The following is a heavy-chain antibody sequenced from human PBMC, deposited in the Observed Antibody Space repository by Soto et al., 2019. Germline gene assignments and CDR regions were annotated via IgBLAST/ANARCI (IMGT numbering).Heavy chain of an antibody. V-gene: IGHV1-18*01. J-gene: IGHJ5*02. CDR3: ARTDFWSGTGWFDP. D-gene: IGHD3-3*01. CDR2: ISAYNGNA. Sequence: ASVKFSCKASGYTFTSYGISWVRQAPGQGLEWMGWISAYNGNANYAQKLQGRVTMTTDTSTSTAYMELRSLRSDDTAVYYCARTDFWSGTGWFDPWGQGTLVTVSS. CDR1: GYTFTSYG.